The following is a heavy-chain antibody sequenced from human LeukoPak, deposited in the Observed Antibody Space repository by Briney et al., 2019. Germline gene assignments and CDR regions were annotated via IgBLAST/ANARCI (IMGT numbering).Heavy chain of an antibody. CDR1: GGSISSYY. CDR3: AITSALVGAVNWFDP. Sequence: SETLSLTCTVSGGSISSYYWSWIRQPPGKGLEWIGEINHSGSTNYNPSLKSRVTISVDTSKNQFSLKLSSVTAADTAVYYCAITSALVGAVNWFDPWGQGTLVTVSS. V-gene: IGHV4-34*01. J-gene: IGHJ5*02. D-gene: IGHD1-26*01. CDR2: INHSGST.